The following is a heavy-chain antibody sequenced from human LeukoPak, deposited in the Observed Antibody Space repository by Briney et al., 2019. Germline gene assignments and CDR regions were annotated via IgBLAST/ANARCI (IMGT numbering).Heavy chain of an antibody. CDR2: IYYSGST. CDR1: GGSISSYY. J-gene: IGHJ3*02. Sequence: SETLSLTCTGSGGSISSYYWSWIRQPPGKGLGWMGYIYYSGSTNYHPSLKSRVTISVDTSKNQFSLKLSSVPAADTAVYYCARSAGDYYDSSGYDAFDIWGQGTMVTVSS. D-gene: IGHD3-22*01. CDR3: ARSAGDYYDSSGYDAFDI. V-gene: IGHV4-59*01.